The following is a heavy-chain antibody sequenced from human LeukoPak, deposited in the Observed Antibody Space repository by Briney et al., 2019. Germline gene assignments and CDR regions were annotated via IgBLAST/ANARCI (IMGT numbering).Heavy chain of an antibody. Sequence: PSETLSLTCTVSLYSISSGYYWGWIRQPPGKGLEWIVSIYHGGSRYYNPSHNTQVTISVDTSNNQFALKLRYVTATDTAVYYCARGSWGTVTTFYFDYWGQGTLVTVSS. D-gene: IGHD4-17*01. J-gene: IGHJ4*02. V-gene: IGHV4-38-2*02. CDR1: LYSISSGYY. CDR3: ARGSWGTVTTFYFDY. CDR2: IYHGGSR.